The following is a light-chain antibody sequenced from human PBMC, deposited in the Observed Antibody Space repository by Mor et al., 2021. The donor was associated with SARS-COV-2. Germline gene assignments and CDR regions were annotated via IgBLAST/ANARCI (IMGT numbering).Light chain of an antibody. V-gene: IGKV1-39*01. CDR3: KQSFSPPFT. CDR2: VAS. J-gene: IGKJ2*01. Sequence: IYVASTLHPGVSSRFSGSGSGTDFTLTVTSLQRDDFAIYFCKQSFSPPFTFGQGTKLDI.